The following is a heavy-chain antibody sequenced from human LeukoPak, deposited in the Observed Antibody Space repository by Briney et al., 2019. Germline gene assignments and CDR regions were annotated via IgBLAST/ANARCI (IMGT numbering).Heavy chain of an antibody. V-gene: IGHV3-33*07. D-gene: IGHD2-15*01. J-gene: IGHJ4*02. Sequence: PGGSLRLSCAVSGFSVSRNYMSWVRQSPGKGQEWVALMWYDGSEKHYADSVKGRFTISRDSSKNTLYLQMNSLRAEDTAVYYCARDASGFDYWGQGTLVTVSS. CDR2: MWYDGSEK. CDR1: GFSVSRNY. CDR3: ARDASGFDY.